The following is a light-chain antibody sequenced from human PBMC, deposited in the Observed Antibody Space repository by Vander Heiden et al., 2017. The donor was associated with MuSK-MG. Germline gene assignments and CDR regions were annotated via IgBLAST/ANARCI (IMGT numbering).Light chain of an antibody. Sequence: QSALTQSASVSGSPGQSITISCTGTSSDVGGYNFVSWYQQRPGTASQLLIYDVATRPSGVSNRFSGSKSGDTASLTISGLQADDEADYYCTSFSVTTVLVFGGGTKVTVL. V-gene: IGLV2-14*03. J-gene: IGLJ2*01. CDR3: TSFSVTTVLV. CDR2: DVA. CDR1: SSDVGGYNF.